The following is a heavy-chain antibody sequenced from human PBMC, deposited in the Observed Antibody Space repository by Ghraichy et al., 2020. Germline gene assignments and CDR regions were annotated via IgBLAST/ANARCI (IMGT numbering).Heavy chain of an antibody. D-gene: IGHD3-10*01. CDR1: GFIFSSSW. CDR3: SSGDTFDY. CDR2: INQDGRER. Sequence: GGSLRLSCTASGFIFSSSWMTWVRQGPGKGLEWVANINQDGRERYYMGSVKGRFTISRDNAKNSLYLQINNLSAEDTAVYYCSSGDTFDYWGRGTMVTVSS. V-gene: IGHV3-7*03. J-gene: IGHJ3*01.